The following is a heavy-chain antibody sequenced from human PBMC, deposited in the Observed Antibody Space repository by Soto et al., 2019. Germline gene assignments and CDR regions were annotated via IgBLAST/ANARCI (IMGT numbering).Heavy chain of an antibody. CDR2: ISGSGGST. J-gene: IGHJ4*02. CDR1: GFTFSSYA. CDR3: AKDPSRHPFLIGN. Sequence: PGGSLRLSCAASGFTFSSYAMRWVRQAPGKGLEWVSAISGSGGSTYYADSVKGRFTISRDNSKNTLYLQMNSLRAEDTAVYYCAKDPSRHPFLIGNWGQGTLVTVSS. D-gene: IGHD1-26*01. V-gene: IGHV3-23*01.